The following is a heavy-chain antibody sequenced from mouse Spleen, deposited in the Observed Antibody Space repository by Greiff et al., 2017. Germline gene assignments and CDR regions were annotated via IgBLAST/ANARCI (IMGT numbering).Heavy chain of an antibody. J-gene: IGHJ2*01. Sequence: QVQLQQSGAELVRPGTSVKVSCKASGYAFTNYLIEWVKQRPGQGLEWIGVINPGSGGTNYNEKFKGKATLTADKSSSTAYMQLSSLTSDDSAVYFCARGGNYGFDYWGQGTTLTVSS. V-gene: IGHV1-54*03. D-gene: IGHD2-1*01. CDR1: GYAFTNYL. CDR3: ARGGNYGFDY. CDR2: INPGSGGT.